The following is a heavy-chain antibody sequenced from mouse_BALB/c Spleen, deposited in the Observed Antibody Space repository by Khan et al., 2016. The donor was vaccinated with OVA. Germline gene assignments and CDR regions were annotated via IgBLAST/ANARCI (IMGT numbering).Heavy chain of an antibody. V-gene: IGHV3-2*02. J-gene: IGHJ2*01. CDR2: ISYSGNT. Sequence: EVQLQESGPGLVKPSQSLSLTCTVTGYSITSDYAWNWIRQFPGNKLEWMGFISYSGNTNYNPSLKSRISITRDTSKNQFFLQLNSVTTEDTATYYGARVYEEDFDYWGQGTTLTVSS. CDR1: GYSITSDYA. CDR3: ARVYEEDFDY. D-gene: IGHD2-10*02.